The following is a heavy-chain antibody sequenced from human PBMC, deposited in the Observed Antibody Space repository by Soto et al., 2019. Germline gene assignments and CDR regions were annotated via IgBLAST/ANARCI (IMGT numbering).Heavy chain of an antibody. Sequence: GGSLRLSCAASGLTFSSYAMSWVRQAPGKGLEWVSAISGSGGSTYYADSVKGRFTISRDNSKNTLYLQMNSLRAEDTAVYYCARRRAYDILTGYPDYWGQGTLVTVSS. CDR2: ISGSGGST. V-gene: IGHV3-23*01. CDR1: GLTFSSYA. CDR3: ARRRAYDILTGYPDY. J-gene: IGHJ4*02. D-gene: IGHD3-9*01.